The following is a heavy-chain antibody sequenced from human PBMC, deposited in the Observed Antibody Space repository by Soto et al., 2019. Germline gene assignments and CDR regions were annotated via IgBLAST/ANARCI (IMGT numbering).Heavy chain of an antibody. CDR2: IYYSGST. D-gene: IGHD3-22*01. V-gene: IGHV4-39*01. Sequence: QLQLQESGPGLVKPSETLSLTCTVSGGSISSSSYYWGWIRQPPGKGLEWIGSIYYSGSTYYNPALKSRVNISVNTSQDPFSPKLGSGTAANTAVYFCARQFYDSSGYSIDYWGQGTLVTVSS. CDR1: GGSISSSSYY. J-gene: IGHJ4*02. CDR3: ARQFYDSSGYSIDY.